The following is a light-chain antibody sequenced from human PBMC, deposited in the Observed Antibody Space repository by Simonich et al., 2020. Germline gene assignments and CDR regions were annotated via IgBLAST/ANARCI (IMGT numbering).Light chain of an antibody. CDR3: SSYTSSSTVV. CDR2: DVS. V-gene: IGLV2-14*03. Sequence: QSALTQPASVSGSPGQSITISCTGTSSEVGGYNYVSWYPQHPGKAPKLMIYDVSTRPSGVSNRFSGSKSGNTASLTISGLQAEDEADYYCSSYTSSSTVVFGGGTKLTVL. J-gene: IGLJ2*01. CDR1: SSEVGGYNY.